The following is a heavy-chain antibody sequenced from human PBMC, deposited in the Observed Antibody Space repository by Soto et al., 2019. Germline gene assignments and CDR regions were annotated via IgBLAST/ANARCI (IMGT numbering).Heavy chain of an antibody. D-gene: IGHD2-2*01. V-gene: IGHV4-30-2*01. CDR2: IYHSGST. CDR1: GGSMSSGGYS. J-gene: IGHJ5*02. Sequence: TLSLTCAVSGGSMSSGGYSCNWIRQPPGKGLEWIGYIYHSGSTYYNPSLKSRVTISVDRSKNQFSLKLSSVTAADTAVYYCARVPDRWGQGNLVTSPQ. CDR3: ARVPDR.